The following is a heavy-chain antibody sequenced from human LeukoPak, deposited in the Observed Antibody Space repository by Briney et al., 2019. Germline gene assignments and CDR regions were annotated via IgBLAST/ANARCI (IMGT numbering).Heavy chain of an antibody. CDR1: GFTFSNYG. CDR3: ARGSGEKPLDP. V-gene: IGHV3-33*01. Sequence: GGSLRLSCAASGFTFSNYGMHWVRQAPGEGLEWVALIWYDGSNKYYADSVKGRFTISSDNSKNTLYLQMNSLRAEDTAVYYCARGSGEKPLDPWGQGTLVTVSS. CDR2: IWYDGSNK. D-gene: IGHD3-10*01. J-gene: IGHJ5*02.